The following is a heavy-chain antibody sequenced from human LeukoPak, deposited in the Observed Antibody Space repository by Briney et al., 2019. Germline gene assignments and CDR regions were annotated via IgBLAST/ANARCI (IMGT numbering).Heavy chain of an antibody. D-gene: IGHD5-24*01. CDR2: INHSGST. CDR3: ARGGVEGDGYNRTQFDY. V-gene: IGHV4-34*01. J-gene: IGHJ4*02. Sequence: SETLSLTCAVYGGSFSGYYWSWIRQPPGKGLEWIGEINHSGSTNYNPSLKSRVTISVDTSKNQFSLKLGSVTAADTAVYYCARGGVEGDGYNRTQFDYWGQGTLVTVSS. CDR1: GGSFSGYY.